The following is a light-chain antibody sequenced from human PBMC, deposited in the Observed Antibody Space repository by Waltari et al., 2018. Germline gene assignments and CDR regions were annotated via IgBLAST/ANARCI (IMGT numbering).Light chain of an antibody. CDR2: AAS. CDR1: QTIENY. CDR3: HQTYSNLIT. J-gene: IGKJ5*01. Sequence: DIQMTQSPSSLSASVGDRVSITCRASQTIENYLNWYQLKPGKAPKLLIHAASSLQSGVPSRFSGSGSGTDFTLTITSLQPEDFATYYCHQTYSNLITFGQGTRL. V-gene: IGKV1-39*01.